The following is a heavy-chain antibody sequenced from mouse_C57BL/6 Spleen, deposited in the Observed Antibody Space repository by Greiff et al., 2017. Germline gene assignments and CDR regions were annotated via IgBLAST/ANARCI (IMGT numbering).Heavy chain of an antibody. V-gene: IGHV1-69*01. Sequence: QVQLQQPGAELVMPGASVKLSCKASGYTFTSYWMHWVKQRPGQGLEWIGEIDPSDSYTNYNQKFKGKSTLTVDKSSSTAYMQLSSLTSEDSAVYYCASGIFIDWYFDVWGTGTTVTVSS. CDR2: IDPSDSYT. CDR1: GYTFTSYW. D-gene: IGHD1-1*01. J-gene: IGHJ1*03. CDR3: ASGIFIDWYFDV.